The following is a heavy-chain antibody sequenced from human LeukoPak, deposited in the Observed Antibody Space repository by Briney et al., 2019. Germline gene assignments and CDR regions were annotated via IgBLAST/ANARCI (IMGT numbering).Heavy chain of an antibody. D-gene: IGHD3-3*01. J-gene: IGHJ4*02. V-gene: IGHV4-34*01. CDR2: INHSGST. CDR1: GGSFSGYY. CDR3: AREYYDFWSGYSRSGYYFDY. Sequence: SETLSLTCAVYGGSFSGYYWSWIRQPPGKGLEWIGEINHSGSTNYNPSLKSRVTISVDTSKNQFSLKLSSVTAADTAVYYFAREYYDFWSGYSRSGYYFDYWGQGTLVTVSS.